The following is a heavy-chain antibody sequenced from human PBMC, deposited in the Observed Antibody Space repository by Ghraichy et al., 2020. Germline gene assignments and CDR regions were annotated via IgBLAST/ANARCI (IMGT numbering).Heavy chain of an antibody. V-gene: IGHV3-30*18. J-gene: IGHJ6*02. Sequence: GGSLRLSCAASGFTFSSYVMHWVRQAPGRGLEWVAVISHDGSNKYYADSVKGRFTISRDSAKNTLYLQMNSLRAEDTAVYYCAKEHGRYSYGYTVYCHYGMDVWGQGTTVTVPS. CDR3: AKEHGRYSYGYTVYCHYGMDV. D-gene: IGHD5-18*01. CDR1: GFTFSSYV. CDR2: ISHDGSNK.